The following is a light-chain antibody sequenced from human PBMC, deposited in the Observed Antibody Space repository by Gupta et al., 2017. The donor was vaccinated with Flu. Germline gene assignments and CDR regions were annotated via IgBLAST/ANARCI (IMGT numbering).Light chain of an antibody. CDR3: QQLT. CDR2: GAS. V-gene: IGKV3-15*01. CDR1: QSVSSN. J-gene: IGKJ4*01. Sequence: EIVMTQSPATLSVSPGERATLSCRASQSVSSNLAWYQQKPGQDPRLLIYGASTRATGIPARFSGSGSGTEFTLTISSLQSEDFAVYYCQQLTFGGGTKVEIK.